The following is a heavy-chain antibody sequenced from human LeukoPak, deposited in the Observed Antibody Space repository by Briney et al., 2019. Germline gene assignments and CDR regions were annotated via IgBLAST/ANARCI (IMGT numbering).Heavy chain of an antibody. V-gene: IGHV1-24*01. D-gene: IGHD3-22*01. CDR3: AAELSSGYFDY. CDR1: GYTFTSYG. J-gene: IGHJ4*02. Sequence: ASVKVSCKASGYTFTSYGISWVRQAPGKGLEWMGGFDPEDDEKMYAQKFQGRVTMTEDTSTDTAYMELSSLRSEDTAVYYCAAELSSGYFDYWGQGTLVTVSS. CDR2: FDPEDDEK.